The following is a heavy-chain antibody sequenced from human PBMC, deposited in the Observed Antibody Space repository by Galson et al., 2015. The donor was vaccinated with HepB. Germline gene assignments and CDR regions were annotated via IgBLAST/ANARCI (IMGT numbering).Heavy chain of an antibody. J-gene: IGHJ6*02. V-gene: IGHV2-5*02. Sequence: PALVKPTQTLTLTCTFSGFSLSTSGVGVGWIRQPPGKALEWLALIYWDDDKRYSPSLKSRLTITKNTSKNQVVLTMTNMDPVDTATYYCAHISRQLRLYYYYGMDVWGQGTTVTVSS. CDR3: AHISRQLRLYYYYGMDV. CDR2: IYWDDDK. D-gene: IGHD6-6*01. CDR1: GFSLSTSGVG.